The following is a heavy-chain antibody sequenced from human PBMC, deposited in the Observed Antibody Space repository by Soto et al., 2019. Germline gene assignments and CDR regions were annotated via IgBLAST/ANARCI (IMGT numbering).Heavy chain of an antibody. CDR2: IIPIFGTA. Sequence: QVQLVQSGAEVKKPGSSVKVSCKASGGTLSSYAISWVRQAPGQGLEWMGGIIPIFGTANYAQKFQGRVTSTADNSESTVYMELSSLRSEDTAVYYCARHGTVTTPFGMDVWGQGTTVTVSS. D-gene: IGHD4-17*01. CDR1: GGTLSSYA. CDR3: ARHGTVTTPFGMDV. V-gene: IGHV1-69*06. J-gene: IGHJ6*02.